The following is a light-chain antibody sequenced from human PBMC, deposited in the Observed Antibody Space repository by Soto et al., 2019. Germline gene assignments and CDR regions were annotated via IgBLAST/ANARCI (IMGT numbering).Light chain of an antibody. J-gene: IGKJ2*01. V-gene: IGKV1-39*01. Sequence: DIQMTQSPSSLSASVGDRVTITCRASQTISSYLNWYQQKPGKAPNLLIYAASSLQSGVTSRFSGSGSGTAFTLTISSLQPEDIETYYCQQSYTTPYTFGQGTKLEIK. CDR1: QTISSY. CDR2: AAS. CDR3: QQSYTTPYT.